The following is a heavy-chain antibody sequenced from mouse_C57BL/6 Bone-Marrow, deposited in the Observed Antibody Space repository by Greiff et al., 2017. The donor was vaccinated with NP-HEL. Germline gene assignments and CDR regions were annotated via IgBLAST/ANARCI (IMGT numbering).Heavy chain of an antibody. Sequence: EVKLVESGGGLVKPGGSLKLSCAASGFTFSDYGMHWVRQAPEKGLEWVAYISSGSSTIYYADTVKGRFTISRDNAKNTLFLQMTSLRSEDTAMYYCARTHYYGNSNYYAMDYWGQGTSVTVSS. V-gene: IGHV5-17*01. J-gene: IGHJ4*01. CDR2: ISSGSSTI. CDR3: ARTHYYGNSNYYAMDY. D-gene: IGHD2-1*01. CDR1: GFTFSDYG.